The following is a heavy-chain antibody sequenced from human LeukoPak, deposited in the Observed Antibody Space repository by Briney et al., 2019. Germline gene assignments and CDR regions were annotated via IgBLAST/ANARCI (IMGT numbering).Heavy chain of an antibody. J-gene: IGHJ4*02. CDR3: ARDPRLYSGYDWGAY. V-gene: IGHV1-46*01. D-gene: IGHD5-12*01. Sequence: ASVKVSCKASGYTFTSYYMHWVRQAPGQGLEWMGIINPSGGSTSYAQKFQGRVTMTRDTSTSTVYMELSSLRSEDTAVYYYARDPRLYSGYDWGAYWGQGTLVTVSS. CDR1: GYTFTSYY. CDR2: INPSGGST.